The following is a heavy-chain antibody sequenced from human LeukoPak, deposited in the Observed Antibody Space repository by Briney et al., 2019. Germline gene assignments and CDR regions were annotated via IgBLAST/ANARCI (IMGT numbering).Heavy chain of an antibody. CDR2: IYYSGST. CDR3: ARDLGYYDSSGYLPSAY. Sequence: PSETLSLTCTVSGGSISSYYWSWIRQPPGKGLEWIGYIYYSGSTNYNPSLKSRVTISVDTSKNQFSLKLSSVTAADTAVYYCARDLGYYDSSGYLPSAYWGQGTLVTVSS. V-gene: IGHV4-59*01. D-gene: IGHD3-22*01. J-gene: IGHJ4*02. CDR1: GGSISSYY.